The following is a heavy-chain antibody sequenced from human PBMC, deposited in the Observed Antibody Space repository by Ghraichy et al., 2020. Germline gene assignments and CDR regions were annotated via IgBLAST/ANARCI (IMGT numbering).Heavy chain of an antibody. Sequence: SETLSLTCNVSGDSISSSSYYWGWIRQTPGRGLDWIGSVYYSGGTYYNPSLKSRVTISVDTSKNQLSLKLMSVTATDTAVYYCASASTVTTYWYFNLWGRGTLVTVSS. D-gene: IGHD4-17*01. J-gene: IGHJ2*01. CDR3: ASASTVTTYWYFNL. V-gene: IGHV4-39*01. CDR2: VYYSGGT. CDR1: GDSISSSSYY.